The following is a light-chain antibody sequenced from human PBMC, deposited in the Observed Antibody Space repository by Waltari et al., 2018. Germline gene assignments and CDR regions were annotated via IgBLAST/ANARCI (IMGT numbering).Light chain of an antibody. CDR2: AAS. J-gene: IGKJ4*01. V-gene: IGKV1-39*01. Sequence: DIQMTQSPSSLSASVGDRVTITCRASQSISSYLNWYQQKPGKAPKLLIYAASSLQSGVPSRFSGSGSGTEFTLTISSLQPEEFAVYFCHLYGSARTFGGGTKVEIK. CDR1: QSISSY. CDR3: HLYGSART.